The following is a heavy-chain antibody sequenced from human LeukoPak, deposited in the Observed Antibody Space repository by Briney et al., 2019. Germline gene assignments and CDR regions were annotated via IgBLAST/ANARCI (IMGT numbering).Heavy chain of an antibody. J-gene: IGHJ5*02. D-gene: IGHD2-2*02. CDR1: GFSFSTYS. CDR3: AKGLSINWFDP. CDR2: ISSSSSYM. V-gene: IGHV3-21*06. Sequence: GGSLRLSCAASGFSFSTYSMNWVRQAPGKGLEWVSSISSSSSYMYYVDSVKGRFTISRDNAKNSLYLQMNSLRAEDTAVYYCAKGLSINWFDPWGQGTLVTVSS.